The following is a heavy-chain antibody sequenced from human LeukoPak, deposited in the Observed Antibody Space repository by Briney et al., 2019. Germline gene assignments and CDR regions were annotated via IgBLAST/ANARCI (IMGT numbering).Heavy chain of an antibody. V-gene: IGHV4-4*07. CDR3: ARDQLGMDV. CDR2: IYTSGST. Sequence: PSETLSLTCTVSGGSISSYYWSWIRQPGGKGLEWIGRIYTSGSTNYNPSLTRRGTMSLDTSKNQFSLKLTSVTAADTAVYYCARDQLGMDVWGKGTTVTVSS. J-gene: IGHJ6*03. D-gene: IGHD1-1*01. CDR1: GGSISSYY.